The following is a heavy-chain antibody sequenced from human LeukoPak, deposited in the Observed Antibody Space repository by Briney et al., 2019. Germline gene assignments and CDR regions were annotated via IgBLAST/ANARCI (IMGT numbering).Heavy chain of an antibody. CDR2: ISGSGGST. V-gene: IGHV3-23*01. J-gene: IGHJ4*02. D-gene: IGHD3-22*01. CDR3: AKGGITMIVVVIQYYFDY. CDR1: GFTFSSYA. Sequence: GGSLRLSCAASGFTFSSYAMSWVRQVPGKGLEWVSVISGSGGSTYYADSVKGRFTISRDNSKNTLYLKMNSLRAEDTAVYYCAKGGITMIVVVIQYYFDYWGQGTLVTVSS.